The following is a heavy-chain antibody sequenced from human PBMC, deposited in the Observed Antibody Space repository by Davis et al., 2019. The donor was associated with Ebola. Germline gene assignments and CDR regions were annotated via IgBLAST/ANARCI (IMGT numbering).Heavy chain of an antibody. J-gene: IGHJ5*02. D-gene: IGHD3-3*01. CDR2: INHIGRS. CDR3: ARRSFWSGNRDTNWFDP. V-gene: IGHV4-34*01. Sequence: SQTLSLTCAVYGGSLRGYYWSWIRQSPGKGLEWMGEINHIGRSNYNPSLKSRVTMSVDTSKDHFSLNVTSVTAADTAVYYCARRSFWSGNRDTNWFDPWGQEILVSVSS. CDR1: GGSLRGYY.